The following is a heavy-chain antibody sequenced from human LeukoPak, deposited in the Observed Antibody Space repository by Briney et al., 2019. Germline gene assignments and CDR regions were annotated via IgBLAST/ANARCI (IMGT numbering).Heavy chain of an antibody. J-gene: IGHJ4*02. CDR3: ARIGHEDYYFDY. CDR1: GGSISSYY. V-gene: IGHV4-59*01. Sequence: PSETLSLTCTVSGGSISSYYWIWLRQPPGKGLEWIGYIYYSGSTNYNPSLKSRVTISVDTSKNQFSLKLSSVTAADTAVYYCARIGHEDYYFDYWGQGTLVTVSS. CDR2: IYYSGST.